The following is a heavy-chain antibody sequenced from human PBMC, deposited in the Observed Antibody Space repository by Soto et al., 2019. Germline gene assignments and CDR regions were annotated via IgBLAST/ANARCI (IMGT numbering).Heavy chain of an antibody. CDR3: AIDRFGAVSRPFAF. CDR2: ISPSSSYI. V-gene: IGHV3-21*01. D-gene: IGHD3-3*01. Sequence: EVQLVESGGGLVKPGGSLRVSCAASGFTFSSYNMNWVRQAPGKGLEWVSSISPSSSYIYYADSLKGRFTISRDNAKNSLYLQMDSLRADDTAVWDCAIDRFGAVSRPFAFWGQGTLVTVSS. J-gene: IGHJ4*02. CDR1: GFTFSSYN.